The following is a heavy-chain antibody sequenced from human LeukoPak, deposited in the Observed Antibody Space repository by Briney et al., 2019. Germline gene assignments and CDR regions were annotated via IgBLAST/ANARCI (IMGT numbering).Heavy chain of an antibody. V-gene: IGHV5-51*01. J-gene: IGHJ4*02. CDR1: GYSFLNYW. CDR2: IYPGDSDT. Sequence: GESLKISCKASGYSFLNYWIGWVRQMPGKGLEWMGIIYPGDSDTRYSPSFQGQVTTSVDRSITTAYLQWSSLKASDTAIYFCARPHFDSSGYEFDYWGQGTLVTVSS. D-gene: IGHD3-22*01. CDR3: ARPHFDSSGYEFDY.